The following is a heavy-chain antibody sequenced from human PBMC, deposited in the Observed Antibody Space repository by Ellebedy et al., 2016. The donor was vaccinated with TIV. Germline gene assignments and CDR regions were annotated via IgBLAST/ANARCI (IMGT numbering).Heavy chain of an antibody. V-gene: IGHV3-72*01. J-gene: IGHJ4*02. CDR1: GFTFSDHY. CDR3: DRDSGGSYSPVDY. D-gene: IGHD2-15*01. CDR2: SRNKARSYTT. Sequence: PGGSLRLSCAASGFTFSDHYMDWVRQAPGKGLEWVGRSRNKARSYTTEYAASVKGRFTISRDDSKNSLYLQMNTLKTEDTAVYYCDRDSGGSYSPVDYWGQGTLVTVSS.